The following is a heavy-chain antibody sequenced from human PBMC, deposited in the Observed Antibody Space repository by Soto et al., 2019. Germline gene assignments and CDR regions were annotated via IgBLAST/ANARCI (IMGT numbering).Heavy chain of an antibody. CDR2: INPSGGST. CDR1: GYTFTSYY. D-gene: IGHD2-15*01. CDR3: ARARGSTPVVTGDAFDI. V-gene: IGHV1-46*01. Sequence: ASVKVSCKASGYTFTSYYMHWVRQAPGQGLEWMGIINPSGGSTSYAQKFQGRVTMTRDTSTSTVYMELSSLRSEDTAVYYCARARGSTPVVTGDAFDIWGQGTMVTVSS. J-gene: IGHJ3*02.